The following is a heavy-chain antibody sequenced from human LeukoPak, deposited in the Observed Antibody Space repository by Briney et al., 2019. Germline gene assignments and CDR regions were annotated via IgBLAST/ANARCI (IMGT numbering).Heavy chain of an antibody. CDR1: GASINGGTDH. D-gene: IGHD3-3*01. CDR2: IYYSGST. J-gene: IGHJ4*02. CDR3: ARRVSRGDYYFDY. Sequence: RPSETLSLTCTVSGASINGGTDHWGWIRQPPGKGLEWIGSIYYSGSTYYNPSLKSRVTISVDTSKNQFSLKLSSVTAADTAVYYCARRVSRGDYYFDYWGQGTLVTVSS. V-gene: IGHV4-39*01.